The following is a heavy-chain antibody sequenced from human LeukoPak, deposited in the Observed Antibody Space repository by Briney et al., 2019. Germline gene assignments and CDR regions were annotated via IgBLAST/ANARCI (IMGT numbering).Heavy chain of an antibody. Sequence: PSGTLSLTCAVSGGSISSSNWWSWVRQPPGKGLEWIGEIYHSGSTNYNPSLKRRVTISVDKSKDQFSLKLSSVTAADTAVYYCARRGGYYGSGSSDYWGQGTLVTVSS. CDR2: IYHSGST. CDR3: ARRGGYYGSGSSDY. D-gene: IGHD3-10*01. V-gene: IGHV4-4*02. CDR1: GGSISSSNW. J-gene: IGHJ4*02.